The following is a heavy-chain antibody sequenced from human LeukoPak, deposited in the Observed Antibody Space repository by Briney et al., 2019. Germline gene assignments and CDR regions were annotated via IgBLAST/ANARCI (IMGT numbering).Heavy chain of an antibody. CDR1: GFTFSSYG. V-gene: IGHV3-64*01. CDR3: TRGDSGWLDY. D-gene: IGHD6-19*01. CDR2: ISSNGDST. Sequence: GGSLRHSCAAFGFTFSSYGMHWVREAPGKGLEYVSAISSNGDSTYYANSVKGRFTISRDNSKNTLFLQMGSLRAEDMAVYYCTRGDSGWLDYWGRGTLVTFSS. J-gene: IGHJ4*02.